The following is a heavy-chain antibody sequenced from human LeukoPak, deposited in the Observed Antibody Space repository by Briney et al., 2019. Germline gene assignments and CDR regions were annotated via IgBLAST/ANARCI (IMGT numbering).Heavy chain of an antibody. CDR2: IKQDGSEK. V-gene: IGHV3-7*01. D-gene: IGHD2-21*02. CDR3: ARDPGLSYCGGDCDYYYGMDV. CDR1: GFTFSSYW. Sequence: GGSLRLSCAASGFTFSSYWMSWVRQAPGKGLEWVANIKQDGSEKYYVDSVKGRFTISRDNAENSLYLQMNSLRAEDTAVYYCARDPGLSYCGGDCDYYYGMDVWGQGTTVTVSS. J-gene: IGHJ6*02.